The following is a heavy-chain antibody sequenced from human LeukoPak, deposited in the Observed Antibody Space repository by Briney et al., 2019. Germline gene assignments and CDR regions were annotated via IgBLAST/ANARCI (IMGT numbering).Heavy chain of an antibody. CDR1: GFTFSNAW. J-gene: IGHJ6*02. CDR3: TYKKAGYYYYGMDV. CDR2: IKSKTDGGTT. Sequence: GGSLRLSCAASGFTFSNAWMNWVRQAPGKGLEWVGRIKSKTDGGTTDYAAPVKGRFTISRDDSKNTQYLQMNSLKTEDTAVYYCTYKKAGYYYYGMDVWGQGTTVTVSS. V-gene: IGHV3-15*07. D-gene: IGHD1-1*01.